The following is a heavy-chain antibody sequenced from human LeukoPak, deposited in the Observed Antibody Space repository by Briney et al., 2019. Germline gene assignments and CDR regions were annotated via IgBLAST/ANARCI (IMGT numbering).Heavy chain of an antibody. CDR3: AKDLGSDYYDSSGYDY. J-gene: IGHJ4*02. Sequence: PGGSLRLSCAASGFTFSSYGMHWVRQAPGKGLEWVAFIRYDGSNKYYAESVKGRFTISRDNSKNTLYLQMNSLRVEDTAVYYCAKDLGSDYYDSSGYDYWGQGILVTVSS. V-gene: IGHV3-30*02. D-gene: IGHD3-22*01. CDR2: IRYDGSNK. CDR1: GFTFSSYG.